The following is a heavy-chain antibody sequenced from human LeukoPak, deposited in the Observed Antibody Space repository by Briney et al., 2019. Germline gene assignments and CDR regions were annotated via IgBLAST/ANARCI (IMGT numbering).Heavy chain of an antibody. CDR2: IYYSGST. D-gene: IGHD3-3*01. CDR3: ARRPRYDDYYYYGMDV. Sequence: KPSETLSLTCTVSGGSISSYYWSWIRQPPGKGLEWIGYIYYSGSTNYNPSLKSRVTISVDTSKNQFSLKLSSVTAADTAVYYCARRPRYDDYYYYGMDVWGQGTTVTVSS. V-gene: IGHV4-59*01. J-gene: IGHJ6*02. CDR1: GGSISSYY.